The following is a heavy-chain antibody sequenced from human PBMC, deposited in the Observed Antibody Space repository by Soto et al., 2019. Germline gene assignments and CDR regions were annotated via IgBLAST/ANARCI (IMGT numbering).Heavy chain of an antibody. Sequence: LSLTCAVSGGSISSSNWWSWVRQPPGKGLEWIGEIYHSGSTNYKPSLKSRVTISVDKSKNQISLKLSSVTAADTAVYYCASLTAAAGTDYYYYGIDVWGQGITVTVSS. J-gene: IGHJ6*02. CDR2: IYHSGST. D-gene: IGHD6-13*01. CDR3: ASLTAAAGTDYYYYGIDV. V-gene: IGHV4-4*02. CDR1: GGSISSSNW.